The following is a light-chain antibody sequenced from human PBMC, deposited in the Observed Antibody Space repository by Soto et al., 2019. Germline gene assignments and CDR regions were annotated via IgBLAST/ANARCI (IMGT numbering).Light chain of an antibody. J-gene: IGLJ3*02. CDR2: EAS. Sequence: QLVLTQPASVSGSPGQSITISCTGTSSDVGVYNSVSWYQHHPGKAPQLIIYEASKRPSGVSHRFSGSKSGNKASLTISGLQAEDEADYYCSSYTTSSTWVFGGGTKVTVL. CDR1: SSDVGVYNS. V-gene: IGLV2-14*01. CDR3: SSYTTSSTWV.